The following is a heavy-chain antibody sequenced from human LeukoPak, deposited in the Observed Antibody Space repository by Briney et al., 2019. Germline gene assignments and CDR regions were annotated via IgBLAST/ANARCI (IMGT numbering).Heavy chain of an antibody. Sequence: SETLSLTCTVSGYSISTNYYWGWVRQPPGKGLEWIGSGHHSGSTFYNPSLKSRVAISVDTSKNQFSLKVTYVTVADTAVYYCARDGSRGGFWSGSSLHSMDVWGKGTTVTVSS. CDR1: GYSISTNYY. CDR2: GHHSGST. J-gene: IGHJ6*03. D-gene: IGHD3-3*01. V-gene: IGHV4-38-2*02. CDR3: ARDGSRGGFWSGSSLHSMDV.